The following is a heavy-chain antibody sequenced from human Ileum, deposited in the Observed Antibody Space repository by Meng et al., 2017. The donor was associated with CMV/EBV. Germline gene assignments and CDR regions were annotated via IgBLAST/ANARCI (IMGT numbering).Heavy chain of an antibody. D-gene: IGHD7-27*01. CDR1: GDSVSSNSVA. J-gene: IGHJ4*02. V-gene: IGHV6-1*01. Sequence: SCAISGDSVSSNSVAWNWIRQSPSGGLEWLGRTYYRSQWYSDYAVSVKSRITINPDTSKNQFSLDLNSVTSDDTAVYYCARQLGSFDYWGQGTLVTVSS. CDR2: TYYRSQWYS. CDR3: ARQLGSFDY.